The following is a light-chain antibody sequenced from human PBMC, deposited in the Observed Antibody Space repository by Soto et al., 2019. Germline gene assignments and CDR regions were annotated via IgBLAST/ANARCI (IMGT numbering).Light chain of an antibody. V-gene: IGKV1-39*01. CDR2: AAS. Sequence: DIQMPQSPSSLSASVGDRVTITCRASQSISSYLNWYQQKPGKAPKLLIYAASSLKSGVPSRFSCSGSGTDFTLTISSLQPEDFATYYCQQSYSTPPFTFGPGTKVDIK. CDR1: QSISSY. CDR3: QQSYSTPPFT. J-gene: IGKJ3*01.